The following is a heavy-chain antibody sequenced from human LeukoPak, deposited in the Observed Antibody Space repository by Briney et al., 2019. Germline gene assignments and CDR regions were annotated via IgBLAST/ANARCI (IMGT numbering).Heavy chain of an antibody. CDR3: ARIEYYYDSSGYMLYYFDY. CDR1: GYTFTSYG. J-gene: IGHJ4*02. Sequence: GASVKVSCKASGYTFTSYGISWVRQAPGQGLEWMGWISAYNGNTNYAQKLQGRVTMTTDTSTSTAYMELRGLRSDDTAAYYCARIEYYYDSSGYMLYYFDYWGQGTLVTVSS. D-gene: IGHD3-22*01. CDR2: ISAYNGNT. V-gene: IGHV1-18*01.